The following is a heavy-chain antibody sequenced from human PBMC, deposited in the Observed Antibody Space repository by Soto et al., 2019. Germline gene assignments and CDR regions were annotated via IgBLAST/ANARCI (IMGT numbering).Heavy chain of an antibody. J-gene: IGHJ6*02. V-gene: IGHV3-48*03. Sequence: PGGSLRLSCAASGFTFSSYEMNWVRQAPGKGLEWVSYISSSGSSIYYADSVKGRFTISRDNAKSSLYLQMNSLRAEDTAVYYCARGKRDGAARLWNYYYYGMDVWGQGTTVTVSS. CDR2: ISSSGSSI. CDR3: ARGKRDGAARLWNYYYYGMDV. CDR1: GFTFSSYE. D-gene: IGHD6-6*01.